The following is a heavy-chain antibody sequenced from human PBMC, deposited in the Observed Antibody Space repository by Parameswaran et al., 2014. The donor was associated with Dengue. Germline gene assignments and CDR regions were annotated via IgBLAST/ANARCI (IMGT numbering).Heavy chain of an antibody. D-gene: IGHD3-22*01. V-gene: IGHV3-30-3*01. CDR3: ARENDYDSSGTDAFDI. CDR2: ISYDGSNK. Sequence: WIRQPPGKGLEWVAVISYDGSNKYYADSVKGRFTISRDNSKNTLYLQMNSLRAEDTAVYYCARENDYDSSGTDAFDIWGQGTMVTVSS. J-gene: IGHJ3*02.